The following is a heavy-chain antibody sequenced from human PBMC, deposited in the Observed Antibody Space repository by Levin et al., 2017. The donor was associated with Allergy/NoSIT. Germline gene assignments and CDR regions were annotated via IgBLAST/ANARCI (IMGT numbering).Heavy chain of an antibody. Sequence: LSLTCAASGFTFSGSAMHWVRQASGKGLEWVGRIRSKANSYATAYAASVKGRFTISRDDSKNTANLQMNSLKTEDTAVYYCTRLNSPGIAVAGDNYYHYGMDVWGQGTTVTVSS. J-gene: IGHJ6*02. V-gene: IGHV3-73*01. CDR1: GFTFSGSA. CDR2: IRSKANSYAT. CDR3: TRLNSPGIAVAGDNYYHYGMDV. D-gene: IGHD6-19*01.